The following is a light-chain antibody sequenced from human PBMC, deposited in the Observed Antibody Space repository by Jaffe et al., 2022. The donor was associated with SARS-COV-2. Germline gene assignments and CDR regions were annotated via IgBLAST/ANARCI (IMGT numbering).Light chain of an antibody. CDR1: SSDVGGYNY. J-gene: IGLJ3*02. V-gene: IGLV2-14*01. Sequence: QSALTQPASVSGSPGQSITISCTGTSSDVGGYNYVSWFQQHPGKVPELLIYDVSYRPSGTSNRFSGSKSGDTASLTISGLQAEDEADYYCSSYTSSDTWVFGGGTKVTVL. CDR2: DVS. CDR3: SSYTSSDTWV.